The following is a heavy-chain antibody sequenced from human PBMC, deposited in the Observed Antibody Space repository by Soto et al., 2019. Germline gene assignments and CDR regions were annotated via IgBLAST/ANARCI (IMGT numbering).Heavy chain of an antibody. CDR1: CDSISTVDYF. J-gene: IGHJ5*01. CDR3: ARGRYCLTGRCFPNWFDS. D-gene: IGHD2-15*01. Sequence: PSETLSLTCSVSCDSISTVDYFWAWVRQPPGQALEYIGYIYKSATTYYNPSFESRVAISLDTSKSQFSLNVTSLTAADTAVYFCARGRYCLTGRCFPNWFDSWGQGTLVTVSS. CDR2: IYKSATT. V-gene: IGHV4-30-4*01.